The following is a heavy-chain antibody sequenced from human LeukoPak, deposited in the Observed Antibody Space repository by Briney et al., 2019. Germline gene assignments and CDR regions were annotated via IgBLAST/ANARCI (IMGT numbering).Heavy chain of an antibody. CDR1: GFTFSSYW. J-gene: IGHJ4*02. V-gene: IGHV3-7*01. CDR3: ARDNGYSSGWYLLTVGYYFDY. Sequence: PGGSLRLSCAASGFTFSSYWMSWVRQAPGRGLEWVANIKQDGSEKYYVDSVKGRFTISRDNAKNSLYLQMNSLRAEDTAVYYCARDNGYSSGWYLLTVGYYFDYWGQGTLVTVSS. D-gene: IGHD6-19*01. CDR2: IKQDGSEK.